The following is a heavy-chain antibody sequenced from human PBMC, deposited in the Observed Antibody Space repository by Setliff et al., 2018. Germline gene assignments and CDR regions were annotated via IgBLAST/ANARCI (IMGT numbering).Heavy chain of an antibody. CDR2: IIPIFGTA. V-gene: IGHV1-69*13. Sequence: SVKVSCKASGGTFSSYAISWVRQAPGQGLEWMGGIIPIFGTANYAQKFQGRVTITADESTSTAYMELSSLRSEDTAVNYCARGPRRITMIVATIDYWGQGTLVTVSS. D-gene: IGHD3-22*01. CDR3: ARGPRRITMIVATIDY. J-gene: IGHJ4*02. CDR1: GGTFSSYA.